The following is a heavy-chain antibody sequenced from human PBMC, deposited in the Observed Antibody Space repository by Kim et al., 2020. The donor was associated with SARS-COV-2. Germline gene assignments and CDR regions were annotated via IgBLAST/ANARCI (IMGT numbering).Heavy chain of an antibody. V-gene: IGHV3-23*01. CDR3: AKDTTAPWGINEYYYDSSGWYYFDY. CDR1: GFTFSSYA. D-gene: IGHD3-22*01. CDR2: ISGSGGST. Sequence: GGSLRLSCAASGFTFSSYAMSWVRQAPGKGLEWVSAISGSGGSTYYADSVKGRFTISRDNSKNTLYLQMNSLRAEDTAVYYCAKDTTAPWGINEYYYDSSGWYYFDYWGQGTLVTVSS. J-gene: IGHJ4*02.